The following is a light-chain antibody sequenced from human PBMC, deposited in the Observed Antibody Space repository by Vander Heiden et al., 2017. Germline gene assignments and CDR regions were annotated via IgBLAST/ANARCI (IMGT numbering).Light chain of an antibody. J-gene: IGKJ2*01. Sequence: DIQMTQSPPSLSASAGDRVTITCQASPDISNYLNWYQQKPGKAPKLLIYDASNLETGVPSRFSGSGSGTDFTFTISSLQPEDIATYYCKQYDNLPYTFGQGTKLEIK. CDR3: KQYDNLPYT. CDR1: PDISNY. V-gene: IGKV1-33*01. CDR2: DAS.